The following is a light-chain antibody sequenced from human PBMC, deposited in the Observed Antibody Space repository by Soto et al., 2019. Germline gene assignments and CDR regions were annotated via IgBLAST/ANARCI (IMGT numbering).Light chain of an antibody. CDR1: QGISSY. CDR3: QQYYSYPLT. CDR2: AAS. J-gene: IGKJ4*01. Sequence: AIRMTQSPSSRSASTGDRVTMTCRASQGISSYLAWYQQKPGKAPKLLIYAASTLQSGVPSRFSGSGSGTDFTLTISCLQSEDFATYYCQQYYSYPLTFGGGTKVDIK. V-gene: IGKV1-8*01.